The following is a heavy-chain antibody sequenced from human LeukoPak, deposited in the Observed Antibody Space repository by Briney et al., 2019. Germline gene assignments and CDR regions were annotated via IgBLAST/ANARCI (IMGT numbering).Heavy chain of an antibody. Sequence: GGSLRLSCAASGFTFSSYWMSWVRQAPGKGLEWVANINQDGSEKYYVDSVKGRFTISRDNAKNSLYLQMKRLRAEDTAVYYCARDLYRIVVVPHYFDYWGQGTLVTVSS. CDR1: GFTFSSYW. CDR2: INQDGSEK. CDR3: ARDLYRIVVVPHYFDY. V-gene: IGHV3-7*01. J-gene: IGHJ4*02. D-gene: IGHD3-22*01.